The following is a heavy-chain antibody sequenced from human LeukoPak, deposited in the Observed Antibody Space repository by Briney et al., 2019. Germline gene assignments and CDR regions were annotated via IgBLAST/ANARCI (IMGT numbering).Heavy chain of an antibody. CDR1: GYTFASYD. V-gene: IGHV1-2*02. CDR3: AREAHGSGTYYSDY. D-gene: IGHD3-10*01. J-gene: IGHJ4*02. Sequence: ASVKVSCKASGYTFASYDIHWVRQAPGQGLEWMGWITPSGGTNYPQMFQGRVTMTRDTSITTAYMELSRLRSDDRAVYYCAREAHGSGTYYSDYWGQGTLVTVSS. CDR2: ITPSGGT.